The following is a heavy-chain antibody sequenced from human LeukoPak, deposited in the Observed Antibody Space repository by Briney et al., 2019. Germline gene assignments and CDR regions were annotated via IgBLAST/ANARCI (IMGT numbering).Heavy chain of an antibody. CDR2: TYYRSKWYN. CDR1: GDSVSSSITT. J-gene: IGHJ4*02. Sequence: SQTLSVTCAISGDSVSSSITTWNWIRQSPSRGLEWLGRTYYRSKWYNDYAVSVKSRITIHADTSKNQFSLQLNSVTPEDTAVYYCVRSGATTYYFDYWGQGTLVTVSS. D-gene: IGHD5-12*01. CDR3: VRSGATTYYFDY. V-gene: IGHV6-1*01.